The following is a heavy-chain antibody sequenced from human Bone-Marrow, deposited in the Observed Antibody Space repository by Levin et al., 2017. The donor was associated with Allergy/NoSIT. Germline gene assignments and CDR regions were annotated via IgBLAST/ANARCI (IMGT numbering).Heavy chain of an antibody. V-gene: IGHV3-33*01. CDR3: ARISCTGGSCRPYSDDAMDA. CDR1: GFTFNTYG. Sequence: GGSLRLSCAASGFTFNTYGMNWVRQAPDKELEWVAVIWYDGSQKYYADSVRGRFTVSRDNSRNTLYLQMNSLRAEDTAVYYCARISCTGGSCRPYSDDAMDAWGQGTTVTVSS. J-gene: IGHJ6*02. D-gene: IGHD2-15*01. CDR2: IWYDGSQK.